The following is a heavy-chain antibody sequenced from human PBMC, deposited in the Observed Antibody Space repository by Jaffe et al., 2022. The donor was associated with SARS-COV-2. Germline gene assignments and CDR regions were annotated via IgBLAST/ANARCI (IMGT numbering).Heavy chain of an antibody. CDR2: ISWNSGSI. CDR3: AKDGIVGAPDYYYGMDV. J-gene: IGHJ6*02. Sequence: EVQLVESGGGLVQPGRSLRLSCAASGFTFDDYAMHWVRQAPGKGLEWVSGISWNSGSIGYADSVKGRFTISRDNAKNSLYLQMNSLRAEDTALYYCAKDGIVGAPDYYYGMDVWGQGTTVTVSS. CDR1: GFTFDDYA. D-gene: IGHD1-26*01. V-gene: IGHV3-9*01.